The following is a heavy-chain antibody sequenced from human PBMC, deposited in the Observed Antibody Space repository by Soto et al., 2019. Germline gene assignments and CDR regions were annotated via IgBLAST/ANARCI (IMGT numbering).Heavy chain of an antibody. CDR2: ISNSSSYA. V-gene: IGHV3-11*05. CDR1: GFTFSDRY. Sequence: PGGSLRLSCAASGFTFSDRYMTWIRQAPGKGLEWVSYISNSSSYANYADSVKGRFTISRDNAKNSLYLQMNSLRAEDTALYYCARAHSASWKTFDYWGQGIIVTVSS. D-gene: IGHD6-13*01. CDR3: ARAHSASWKTFDY. J-gene: IGHJ4*02.